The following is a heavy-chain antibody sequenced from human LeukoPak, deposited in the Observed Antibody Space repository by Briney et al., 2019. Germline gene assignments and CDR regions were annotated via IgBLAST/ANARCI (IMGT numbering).Heavy chain of an antibody. J-gene: IGHJ4*02. V-gene: IGHV3-23*01. CDR3: AKKYYDFWSGYTKTTGAFDY. CDR2: IGGSGGST. Sequence: GGSLRLSCAASGFTFSSYAMSWVRQAPGKGLEWVSAIGGSGGSTYYADSVKGRFTISRDNSKNTLYLQMNSLRAEDTAVYYCAKKYYDFWSGYTKTTGAFDYWAREPWSPSPQ. CDR1: GFTFSSYA. D-gene: IGHD3-3*01.